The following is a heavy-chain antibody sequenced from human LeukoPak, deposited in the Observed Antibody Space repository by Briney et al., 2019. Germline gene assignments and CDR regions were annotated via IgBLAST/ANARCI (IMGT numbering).Heavy chain of an antibody. J-gene: IGHJ6*02. CDR1: GFTFSSYG. CDR3: ARDGVGMDV. CDR2: IWYDGSNK. Sequence: GGSLRLSCAASGFTFSSYGMHWVRQAPGKGLEWVAVIWYDGSNKYYADSVKGRFTISRDNSKNTLYLQMSSLRAEDTAVYYCARDGVGMDVWGQGTTVTVSS. V-gene: IGHV3-33*01. D-gene: IGHD3-16*01.